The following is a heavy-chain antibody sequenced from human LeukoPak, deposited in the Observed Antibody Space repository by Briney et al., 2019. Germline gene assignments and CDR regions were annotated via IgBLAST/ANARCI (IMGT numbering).Heavy chain of an antibody. J-gene: IGHJ4*02. Sequence: PGGSLRLSCSASGFTFDRYEMRWVRQAPGKGLEYVSGISRNGGRTNNADSVKGRFSISRDNSKNTLFLQMTSLRAADTTVYYSVIQISVWVYWGQGTLVTVSS. V-gene: IGHV3-64D*06. D-gene: IGHD6-19*01. CDR3: VIQISVWVY. CDR2: ISRNGGRT. CDR1: GFTFDRYE.